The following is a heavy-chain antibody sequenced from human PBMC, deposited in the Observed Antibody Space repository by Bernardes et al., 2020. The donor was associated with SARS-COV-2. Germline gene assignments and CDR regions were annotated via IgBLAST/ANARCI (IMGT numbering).Heavy chain of an antibody. J-gene: IGHJ4*02. D-gene: IGHD2-21*01. Sequence: GSLSLSCVVSGFTFSSYWMSWVRQAPGKGLEWVANINQDGSQKYYVDSVKGRFTISRDNAKNSLYLQMDSLRAEDTAVYYCARDDFDAAKPLDYWGQGTLVTVSS. CDR3: ARDDFDAAKPLDY. CDR2: INQDGSQK. CDR1: GFTFSSYW. V-gene: IGHV3-7*03.